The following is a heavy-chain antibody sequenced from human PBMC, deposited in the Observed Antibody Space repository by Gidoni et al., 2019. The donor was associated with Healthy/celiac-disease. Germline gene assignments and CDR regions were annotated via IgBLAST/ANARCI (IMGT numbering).Heavy chain of an antibody. CDR1: GGSFSGYY. Sequence: QVQLQQWGAGLLKPSETLSLTCAVYGGSFSGYYWSWHRQPPGKGLEWIGEINHSGSTNYNPSLKSRVTISVDTSKNQFSLKLSSVTAADTAVYYCARRTIAARLQNWFDPWGQGTLVTVSS. V-gene: IGHV4-34*01. D-gene: IGHD6-6*01. CDR2: INHSGST. CDR3: ARRTIAARLQNWFDP. J-gene: IGHJ5*02.